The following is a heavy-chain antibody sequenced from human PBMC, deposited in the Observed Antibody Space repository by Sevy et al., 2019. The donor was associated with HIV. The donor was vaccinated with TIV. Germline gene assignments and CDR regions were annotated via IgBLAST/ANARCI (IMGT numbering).Heavy chain of an antibody. Sequence: GGSLRLSCAASGFTFNTYVMSWVRQAPGKGLEWVSGISGSGRSTYYADSVKGRFTISRDNSKNTLYLQMNNLRAEDTAVYYCAKEAPGYSYDSSGSFDYWGQGTLVTVSS. CDR3: AKEAPGYSYDSSGSFDY. D-gene: IGHD3-22*01. J-gene: IGHJ4*02. CDR2: ISGSGRST. CDR1: GFTFNTYV. V-gene: IGHV3-23*01.